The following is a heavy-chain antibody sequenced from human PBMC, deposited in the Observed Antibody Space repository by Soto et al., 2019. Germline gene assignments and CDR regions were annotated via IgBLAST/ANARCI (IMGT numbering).Heavy chain of an antibody. D-gene: IGHD5-12*01. CDR1: GFTFSSYA. CDR2: ISYDGSNK. Sequence: GGSLSLSCAASGFTFSSYAMHWVRQAPGKGLEWVAVISYDGSNKYYADSVKGRFTISRDNSKNTLYLQMNSLRAEDTAVYYCARGLVVAAPPYYGMDVWGQGTTVTVSS. CDR3: ARGLVVAAPPYYGMDV. V-gene: IGHV3-30-3*01. J-gene: IGHJ6*02.